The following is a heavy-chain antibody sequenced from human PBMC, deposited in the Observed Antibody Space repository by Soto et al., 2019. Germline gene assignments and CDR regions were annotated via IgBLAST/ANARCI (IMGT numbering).Heavy chain of an antibody. D-gene: IGHD1-26*01. J-gene: IGHJ3*01. Sequence: EVQLVESGGGLVKPGGSLRLSCAASGFTFSTYSMNWVRQPTGKGLEWVSFISSSSSYIHYADSVKGRFTISRDNAKDSLYLQMNSLRAEDTAVYYCARGGTLVGAATTSAFDVWGQGTMVTVSS. CDR1: GFTFSTYS. CDR3: ARGGTLVGAATTSAFDV. CDR2: ISSSSSYI. V-gene: IGHV3-21*01.